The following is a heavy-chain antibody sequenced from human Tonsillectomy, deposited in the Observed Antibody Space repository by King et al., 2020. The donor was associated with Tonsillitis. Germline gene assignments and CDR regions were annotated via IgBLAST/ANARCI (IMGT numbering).Heavy chain of an antibody. CDR3: ARGRYCSGGSCYSHFEY. Sequence: VQLVESGAEVKKPGASVKVSCKASGYTFTDYYIHWVRQAPGHGLEWMGWINPYSGDTNYAQKFQGGDTMTRDTSISTAYMELSRLTSDDTAVYYCARGRYCSGGSCYSHFEYWGQGTPVTVSS. D-gene: IGHD2-15*01. CDR1: GYTFTDYY. J-gene: IGHJ4*02. V-gene: IGHV1-2*02. CDR2: INPYSGDT.